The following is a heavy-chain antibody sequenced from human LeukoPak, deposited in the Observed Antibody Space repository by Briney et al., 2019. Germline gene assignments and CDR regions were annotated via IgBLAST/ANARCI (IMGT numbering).Heavy chain of an antibody. CDR2: FDPEDGET. CDR3: ATEPLSGSYRGYYFDY. CDR1: GYTLTELS. J-gene: IGHJ4*02. D-gene: IGHD1-26*01. V-gene: IGHV1-24*01. Sequence: ASVKVSCKVSGYTLTELSMHWVRLAPGKGLEWMGGFDPEDGETIYAQKFQGRVTMTEDTSTDTAYMELSSLRSEDTAVYYCATEPLSGSYRGYYFDYWGQGPLVTVSS.